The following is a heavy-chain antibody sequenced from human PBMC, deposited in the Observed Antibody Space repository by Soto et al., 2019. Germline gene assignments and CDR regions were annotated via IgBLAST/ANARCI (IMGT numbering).Heavy chain of an antibody. V-gene: IGHV4-39*01. CDR2: IHYSGTI. J-gene: IGHJ5*02. CDR3: ARPRGTSGWDGSWFDP. CDR1: SGSVRRSSYY. D-gene: IGHD6-25*01. Sequence: QLQLQESGPGVVKPSETLSLLCSVSSGSVRRSSYYWGWIRQSPGKGLEWIGRIHYSGTIDYNPSLKSRVTISIDPSENQFSLELSSVTAADTAVYYCARPRGTSGWDGSWFDPWRPGTLVTVSS.